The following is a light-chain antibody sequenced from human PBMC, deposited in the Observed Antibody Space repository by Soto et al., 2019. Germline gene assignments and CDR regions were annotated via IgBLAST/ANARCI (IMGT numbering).Light chain of an antibody. CDR1: SSNIGPNND. J-gene: IGLJ1*01. CDR3: QSYDSTLSARYV. V-gene: IGLV1-40*01. CDR2: GNN. Sequence: QSVLTQPPSVSGAPGQRVTISCTGSSSNIGPNNDVHWYQQRPGKAPKLLIFGNNNRPSGVPDRFSGSKSGTSASLATPGLQAEDEGDYYCQSYDSTLSARYVFGTGTKLTVL.